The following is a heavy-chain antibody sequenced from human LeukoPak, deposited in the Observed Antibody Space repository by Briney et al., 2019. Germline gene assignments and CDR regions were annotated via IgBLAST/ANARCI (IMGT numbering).Heavy chain of an antibody. J-gene: IGHJ4*02. V-gene: IGHV4-59*01. Sequence: KPSETPSLTCTVSGGSISSYYWGWIPQPPGKGLGWIGYIYYSGSTNYNPSLKSRVTISVDTSKNQFSLKLSSVTAADTAVYYCASRPIAAGRRYFDYWGQGTLVTVSS. CDR3: ASRPIAAGRRYFDY. CDR1: GGSISSYY. CDR2: IYYSGST. D-gene: IGHD6-13*01.